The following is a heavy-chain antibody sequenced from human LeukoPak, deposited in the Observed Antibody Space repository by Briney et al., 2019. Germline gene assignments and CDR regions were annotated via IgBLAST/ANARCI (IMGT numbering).Heavy chain of an antibody. CDR1: GGTFSSYA. Sequence: GSSVKVSCKASGGTFSSYAIRWVRQAPGQGLEWMGGIIPIFGTANYAQKFQGRVTITTDESTSTAYMELSSLRSEDTAVYYCARGSVAVAGNWFDPWGQGTLVTVSS. V-gene: IGHV1-69*05. CDR2: IIPIFGTA. J-gene: IGHJ5*02. CDR3: ARGSVAVAGNWFDP. D-gene: IGHD6-19*01.